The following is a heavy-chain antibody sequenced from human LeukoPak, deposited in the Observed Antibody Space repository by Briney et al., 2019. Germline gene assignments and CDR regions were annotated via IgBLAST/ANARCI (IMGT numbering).Heavy chain of an antibody. CDR2: IYYSGST. V-gene: IGHV4-30-4*01. CDR1: GGSISSGDYY. CDR3: ARVNLGWFDP. Sequence: SETLSLTCTVSGGSISSGDYYWSWIRQPPGKGLEWIGYIYYSGSTCYNPSLKSRVTISVDTSKNQFSLKLSSVTAADTAVYYCARVNLGWFDPWGQGTLVTVSS. J-gene: IGHJ5*02.